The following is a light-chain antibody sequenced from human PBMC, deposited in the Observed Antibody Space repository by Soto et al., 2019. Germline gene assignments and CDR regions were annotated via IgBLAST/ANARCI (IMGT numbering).Light chain of an antibody. CDR1: SSDVGGYNY. J-gene: IGLJ1*01. CDR3: CYYAGSKNV. CDR2: EVN. V-gene: IGLV2-8*01. Sequence: QSVLTQPPSASGSPGQSVAISCTGTSSDVGGYNYVSWYQQHPGKAPKLMIYEVNKRPSGVPDRFSGSKSGNTASLTVSGLQAEDEADYYCCYYAGSKNVFGTGTKVTVL.